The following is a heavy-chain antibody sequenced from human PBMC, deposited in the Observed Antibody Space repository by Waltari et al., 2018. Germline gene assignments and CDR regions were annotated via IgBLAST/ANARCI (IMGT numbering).Heavy chain of an antibody. CDR2: INPNSGGT. CDR1: GYTFTGYY. J-gene: IGHJ4*02. D-gene: IGHD6-19*01. V-gene: IGHV1-2*02. Sequence: QVQLVQSGAEVKKPGASVKVSCKASGYTFTGYYMHWVRQAPGQGLEWMGWINPNSGGTNYEQKFQGRVTMTRDTSISTAYMELSRLRSDDTAVYYCASEGLPRSGPGYWGQGTLVTVSS. CDR3: ASEGLPRSGPGY.